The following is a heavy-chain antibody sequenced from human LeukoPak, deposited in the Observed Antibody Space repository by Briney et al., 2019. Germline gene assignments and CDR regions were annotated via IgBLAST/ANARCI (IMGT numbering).Heavy chain of an antibody. CDR3: ARGHSPVTTKVSYFQH. J-gene: IGHJ1*01. CDR1: GGSFSGYY. CDR2: INHSGST. V-gene: IGHV4-34*01. Sequence: SETLSLTCAVYGGSFSGYYWSWIRQPPGKGLEWIGEINHSGSTNYNPSLKSRVTILVDTSKNQFSLKLSSVAAADTAVYYCARGHSPVTTKVSYFQHWGQGTLVTVSS. D-gene: IGHD4-17*01.